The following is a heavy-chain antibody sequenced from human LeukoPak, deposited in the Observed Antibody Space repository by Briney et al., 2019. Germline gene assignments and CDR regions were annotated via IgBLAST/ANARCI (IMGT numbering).Heavy chain of an antibody. Sequence: SGGSLRLSCAASGFTFSSYSMNWVRQAPGKGLEWVSSISSSSSYIYYADSVKGRFTISRDNAKNSLYLQVNSLRAEDTAVYYCASNIAAAGTVYYGMDVWGQGTTVTVSS. V-gene: IGHV3-21*01. CDR1: GFTFSSYS. J-gene: IGHJ6*02. CDR3: ASNIAAAGTVYYGMDV. D-gene: IGHD6-13*01. CDR2: ISSSSSYI.